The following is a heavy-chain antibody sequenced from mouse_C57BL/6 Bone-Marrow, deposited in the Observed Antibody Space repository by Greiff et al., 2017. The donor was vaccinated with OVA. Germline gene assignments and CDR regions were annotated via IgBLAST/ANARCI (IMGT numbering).Heavy chain of an antibody. Sequence: QVQLQQSGAELARPGASVKLSCKASGFTFTSYGISWVKQRPGQGLEWIGEIYPRSGNTYYNEKFKGKATLTADKSSSTEYIELRTLTSEDSAVDICASWTTVVAMDYWGQGTSLTVSS. V-gene: IGHV1-81*01. D-gene: IGHD1-1*01. J-gene: IGHJ2*02. CDR3: ASWTTVVAMDY. CDR1: GFTFTSYG. CDR2: IYPRSGNT.